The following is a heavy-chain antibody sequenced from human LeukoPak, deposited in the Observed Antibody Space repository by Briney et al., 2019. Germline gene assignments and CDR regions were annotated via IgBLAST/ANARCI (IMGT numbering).Heavy chain of an antibody. D-gene: IGHD1-26*01. J-gene: IGHJ4*02. CDR3: ARSPEVGATFDY. Sequence: GGSLRLSCAASEFAFSTYNMNWVRQAPGKGLEWVSYISTGSSTTYYADSVKGRFTISRDNVENSLYLQMNSLRAEDTAVYYCARSPEVGATFDYWGQGTLVTVSS. V-gene: IGHV3-48*01. CDR2: ISTGSSTT. CDR1: EFAFSTYN.